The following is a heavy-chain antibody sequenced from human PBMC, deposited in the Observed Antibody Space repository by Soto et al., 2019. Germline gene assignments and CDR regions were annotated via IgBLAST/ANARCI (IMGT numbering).Heavy chain of an antibody. V-gene: IGHV4-59*01. CDR2: IYYSGST. Sequence: SETLSLTCTVSGGSISSYYWSWIRQPPGKGLEWIGYIYYSGSTNYNPSLKSRVTISVDTSKNQFSLKLSSVTAADTAVYYCARWVTTALIDAFDIWGQGTMVTVSS. J-gene: IGHJ3*02. D-gene: IGHD4-17*01. CDR3: ARWVTTALIDAFDI. CDR1: GGSISSYY.